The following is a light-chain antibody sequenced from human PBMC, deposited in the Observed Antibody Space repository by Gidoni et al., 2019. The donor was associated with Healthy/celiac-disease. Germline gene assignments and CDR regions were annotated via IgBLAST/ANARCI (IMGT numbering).Light chain of an antibody. CDR1: SSDVGGYNY. CDR3: SSYTSSSTLGVV. Sequence: QSPLTQPASVSVSPRQSIPISCTVTSSDVGGYNYVSWSQHHPGKAPKLMIYDVSNRPSGVSNRCSGSKSGNTASLTISGLQAEEEADYYCSSYTSSSTLGVVFGGGTKLTVL. CDR2: DVS. J-gene: IGLJ2*01. V-gene: IGLV2-14*03.